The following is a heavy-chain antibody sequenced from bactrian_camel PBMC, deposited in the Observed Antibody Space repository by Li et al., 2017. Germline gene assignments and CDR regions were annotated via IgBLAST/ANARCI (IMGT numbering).Heavy chain of an antibody. CDR2: IYSDGSKT. D-gene: IGHD2*01. V-gene: IGHV3-2*01. J-gene: IGHJ4*01. CDR3: AARTDSDCGIWHLATAGYFRY. CDR1: GYTLSTYY. Sequence: HVQLVESGGGSVQAGGTLRLSCEASGYTLSTYYMSWVRQAPGKGLEWVSSIYSDGSKTLYADSVKGRFTVSRDNAKSTIYLQIDSLKPDDTAMYYCAARTDSDCGIWHLATAGYFRYWGQGTQVTVS.